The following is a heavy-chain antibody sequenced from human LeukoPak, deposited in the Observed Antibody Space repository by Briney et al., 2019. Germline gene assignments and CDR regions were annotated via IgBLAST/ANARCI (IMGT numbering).Heavy chain of an antibody. CDR1: GFTFDDYA. J-gene: IGHJ6*02. CDR2: ISWNSGSI. Sequence: SLRLSCAASGFTFDDYAMHWVRQAPGKGLEWVSGISWNSGSIGYADSVKGRFTISRDNAKNSLYLQMNSLRAEDTAVYYCARRFGEFPYYYYYGMDVWGQGTTVTVSS. CDR3: ARRFGEFPYYYYYGMDV. D-gene: IGHD3-10*01. V-gene: IGHV3-9*01.